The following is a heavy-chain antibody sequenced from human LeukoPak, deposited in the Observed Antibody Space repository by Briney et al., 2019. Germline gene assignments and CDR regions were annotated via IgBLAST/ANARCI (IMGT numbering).Heavy chain of an antibody. V-gene: IGHV1-69*13. CDR3: ARDLRDGYNLESLGSYFDY. D-gene: IGHD5-24*01. CDR1: GYTFTSYA. Sequence: ASVKVSCKASGYTFTSYAMNWVRQAPGQGLEWMGGIIPIFGTANYAQKFQGRVTITADESTSTAYMELSSLRSEDTAVYYCARDLRDGYNLESLGSYFDYWGQGTLVTVSS. J-gene: IGHJ4*02. CDR2: IIPIFGTA.